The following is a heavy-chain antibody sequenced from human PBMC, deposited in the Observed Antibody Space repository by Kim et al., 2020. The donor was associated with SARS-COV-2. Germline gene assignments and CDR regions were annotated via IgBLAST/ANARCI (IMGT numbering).Heavy chain of an antibody. CDR2: IYYSGST. Sequence: SETLSLTCTVSGGSISSSSYYWGWIRQPPGKGLEWIGSIYYSGSTYYNPSLKSRVTISVDTSKNQFSLKLSSVTAADTAVYYCARDPIWFGELWGAKNWFDPWGQGTLVTVSS. J-gene: IGHJ5*02. D-gene: IGHD3-10*01. CDR3: ARDPIWFGELWGAKNWFDP. V-gene: IGHV4-39*02. CDR1: GGSISSSSYY.